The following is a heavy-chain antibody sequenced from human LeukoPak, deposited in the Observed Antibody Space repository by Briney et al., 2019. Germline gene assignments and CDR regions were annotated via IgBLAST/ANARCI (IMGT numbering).Heavy chain of an antibody. CDR2: ISSSSSTI. J-gene: IGHJ1*01. V-gene: IGHV3-48*04. CDR1: GFTFSSYS. CDR3: ARDSYGYGGYDFQH. Sequence: GGSLRLSCAASGFTFSSYSMNWVRQAPGKGLEWVSYISSSSSTIYYADSVKGRFTISRDNAKNSLYLQMNSLRAEDTAVYYCARDSYGYGGYDFQHWGQGTLVTVSS. D-gene: IGHD5-18*01.